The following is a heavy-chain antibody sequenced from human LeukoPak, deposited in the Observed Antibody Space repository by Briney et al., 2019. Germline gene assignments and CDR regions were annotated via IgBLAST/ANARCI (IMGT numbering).Heavy chain of an antibody. D-gene: IGHD2-15*01. J-gene: IGHJ4*02. CDR2: IYHSGST. V-gene: IGHV4-30-2*01. Sequence: PSQTLSLTCAVSGGSISRGGYSWSWIRQPPGKGLEWIGYIYHSGSTYYNPSLKSRVTISVDRSKNQFSLKLSSVTAADTAVYYCARGGRGRLTLGYWGQGTLVTVSS. CDR3: ARGGRGRLTLGY. CDR1: GGSISRGGYS.